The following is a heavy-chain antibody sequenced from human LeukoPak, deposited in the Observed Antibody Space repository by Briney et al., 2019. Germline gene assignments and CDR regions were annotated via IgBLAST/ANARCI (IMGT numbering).Heavy chain of an antibody. D-gene: IGHD3-10*01. J-gene: IGHJ4*01. V-gene: IGHV4-39*01. CDR3: ARRGSGSSPNFDY. Sequence: SETLSLTCTVSGVSISSTTHYWGWVRQPPGKGLEWIGRIYYSGSTYHNSSLKSRVTLSIDTSKNQFSLKLNSVTAADTAVYYCARRGSGSSPNFDYWGHGTLVTVSS. CDR2: IYYSGST. CDR1: GVSISSTTHY.